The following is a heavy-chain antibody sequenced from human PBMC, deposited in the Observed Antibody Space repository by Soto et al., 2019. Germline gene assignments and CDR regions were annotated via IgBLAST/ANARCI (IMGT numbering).Heavy chain of an antibody. CDR2: ISSSSSNI. D-gene: IGHD3-10*01. CDR1: EGKCITCS. Sequence: LRDSCGAAEGKCITCSVNRVIKNTGKGLEWVSSISSSSSNIYYADSVKGRFTISRDNAKNSLYLQMNSLRADDTAVYYCAKGKLQWFGELRDAFDIWVQGTMVTVSS. J-gene: IGHJ3*02. V-gene: IGHV3-21*01. CDR3: AKGKLQWFGELRDAFDI.